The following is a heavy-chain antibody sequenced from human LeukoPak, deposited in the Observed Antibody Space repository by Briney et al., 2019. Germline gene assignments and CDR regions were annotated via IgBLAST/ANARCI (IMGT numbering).Heavy chain of an antibody. CDR2: ISSGGTFM. Sequence: PGGSLKLSCAASGFTFSSYSINWVRQAPGKGLVWVSSISSGGTFMYYADSVKGRFTISRGNAKKSVFLQMTSLRAEDSAVYYCAREPTGDYWGQGMLVTVSS. J-gene: IGHJ4*02. CDR3: AREPTGDY. CDR1: GFTFSSYS. V-gene: IGHV3-21*01. D-gene: IGHD1-1*01.